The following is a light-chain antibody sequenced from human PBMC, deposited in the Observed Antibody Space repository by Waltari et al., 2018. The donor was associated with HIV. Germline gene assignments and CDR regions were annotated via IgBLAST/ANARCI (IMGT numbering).Light chain of an antibody. J-gene: IGLJ2*01. Sequence: YELTQPPSVSVSPGQTARITCSGDALPDQFAHWYQQRPGQAPILLIFKDKKGPAGIPERFYGSSSGTTVTLTISGVQAEDEADYYCQSADSSGALGVFGGGTKLTVL. V-gene: IGLV3-25*03. CDR3: QSADSSGALGV. CDR2: KDK. CDR1: ALPDQF.